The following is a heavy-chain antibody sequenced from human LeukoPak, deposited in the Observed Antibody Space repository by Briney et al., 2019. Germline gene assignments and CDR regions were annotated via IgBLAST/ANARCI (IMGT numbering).Heavy chain of an antibody. CDR3: AKAEGSGNQPFDY. V-gene: IGHV3-23*01. D-gene: IGHD3-10*01. Sequence: GSLRLSCAASGFTFSSYALNWVRPAPGKGLEWVSFISAGGGTTYYADSVKGRFTISRDNSKNTLSLHMDSLRAEDTAVYYCAKAEGSGNQPFDYWGQGTLVTVSS. CDR2: ISAGGGTT. CDR1: GFTFSSYA. J-gene: IGHJ4*02.